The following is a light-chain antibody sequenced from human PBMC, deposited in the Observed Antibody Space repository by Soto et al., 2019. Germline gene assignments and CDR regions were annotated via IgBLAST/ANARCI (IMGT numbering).Light chain of an antibody. Sequence: DIQMTQSPSTLSASVGDRVTITCRASQSVRSWLAWYQQKPGRAPKFLIYDASSLESGVPSRFSGSGSGTEFTLTISSLQPDDFATYYCQQYYSYLITFGQGTRLEIK. V-gene: IGKV1-5*01. J-gene: IGKJ5*01. CDR3: QQYYSYLIT. CDR1: QSVRSW. CDR2: DAS.